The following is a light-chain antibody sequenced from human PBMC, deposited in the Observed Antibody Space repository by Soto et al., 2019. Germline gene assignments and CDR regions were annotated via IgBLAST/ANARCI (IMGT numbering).Light chain of an antibody. V-gene: IGKV3-20*01. J-gene: IGKJ1*01. Sequence: EIVLTQSPGTLSLSPGERATLSCRASQSVSSSYLAWYQQKPGQAPRLLIYGASSRATGIPDRFSGSGSGTAFTLTISRVEPEDFAVYYCQQDGSSPLWTFGQGTKVDIK. CDR3: QQDGSSPLWT. CDR2: GAS. CDR1: QSVSSSY.